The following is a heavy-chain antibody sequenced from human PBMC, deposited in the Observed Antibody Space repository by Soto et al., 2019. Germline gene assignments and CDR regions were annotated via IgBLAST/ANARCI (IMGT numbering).Heavy chain of an antibody. D-gene: IGHD6-13*01. V-gene: IGHV5-51*01. CDR1: GYSFTNYW. CDR2: INPGDSDT. Sequence: GESLKISCKGSGYSFTNYWIGWVRQMPGKGLEWMGIINPGDSDTRYSPSFQGQVTISADKSISTAYLQWSSLKASDTAMYYCARHEYAGSWYGLDQFDYWGQGTLVTVSS. J-gene: IGHJ4*02. CDR3: ARHEYAGSWYGLDQFDY.